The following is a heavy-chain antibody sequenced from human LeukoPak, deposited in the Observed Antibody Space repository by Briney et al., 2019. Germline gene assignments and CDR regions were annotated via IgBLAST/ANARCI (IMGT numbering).Heavy chain of an antibody. J-gene: IGHJ5*02. Sequence: GGSLRLSCAASGFTFNNYTMNWVRQAPGKGLEWVSSISRGSSYIYYADSVKGRFTISRDNAKKSVYLQMNSLRAEDTAVYYCATTGLLGDIPWGQGTLVTVSS. D-gene: IGHD2-21*01. CDR3: ATTGLLGDIP. CDR1: GFTFNNYT. CDR2: ISRGSSYI. V-gene: IGHV3-21*04.